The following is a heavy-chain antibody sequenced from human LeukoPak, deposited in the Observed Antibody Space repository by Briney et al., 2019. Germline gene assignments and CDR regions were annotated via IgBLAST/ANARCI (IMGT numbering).Heavy chain of an antibody. J-gene: IGHJ4*02. Sequence: SGGSLRLSCAASGFTFSYAMSWVRQAPGKGLECISGFSGSGGSTYYADSVKGRFTISRDNAKNSLYLQMNSLRAEDTAVYYCARIVFLSYFDYWGQGTLVTVSS. D-gene: IGHD2/OR15-2a*01. CDR3: ARIVFLSYFDY. V-gene: IGHV3-23*01. CDR2: FSGSGGST. CDR1: GFTFSYA.